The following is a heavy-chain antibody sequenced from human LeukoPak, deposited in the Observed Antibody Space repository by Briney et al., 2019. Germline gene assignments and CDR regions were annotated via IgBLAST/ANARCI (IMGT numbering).Heavy chain of an antibody. J-gene: IGHJ3*02. CDR2: IYHSGST. CDR3: ARARDCSSTSCPDAFDI. D-gene: IGHD2-2*01. Sequence: TSETLSLTCAVSGGSISSGGYSWSWIRQPPGKGLEWIGYIYHSGSTYYNPSHKSRVTISVDRSKNQFSLKLSSVTAADTAVYYCARARDCSSTSCPDAFDIWGQGTMVTVS. CDR1: GGSISSGGYS. V-gene: IGHV4-30-2*01.